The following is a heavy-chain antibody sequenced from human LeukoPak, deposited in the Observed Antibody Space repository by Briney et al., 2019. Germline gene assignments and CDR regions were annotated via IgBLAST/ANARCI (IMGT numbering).Heavy chain of an antibody. V-gene: IGHV4-38-2*02. D-gene: IGHD6-13*01. Sequence: SETLSLTCIVSGYSISSGYYWGWIRQPPGKGLEWIGNIHHSGSTCYNPSLKSRVTISADTSKNQLSLKLSSVTAADTAVYYCARVAAGIGFFQHWGQGTLVTVSS. CDR3: ARVAAGIGFFQH. CDR2: IHHSGST. CDR1: GYSISSGYY. J-gene: IGHJ1*01.